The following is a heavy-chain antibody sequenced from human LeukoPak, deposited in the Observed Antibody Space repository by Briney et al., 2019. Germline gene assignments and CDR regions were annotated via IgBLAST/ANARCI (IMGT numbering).Heavy chain of an antibody. Sequence: GASVKVSCKASGYTFTSYYMHWVRQAPGQGLEWMGIINPSGGSTSYALKFQGRVTMTRDTSTSTVYMGLGSLRSEDTAVYDCARDRKSFIAAAATDWFDPWGQGTLVTVSS. J-gene: IGHJ5*02. CDR3: ARDRKSFIAAAATDWFDP. V-gene: IGHV1-46*01. CDR1: GYTFTSYY. D-gene: IGHD6-13*01. CDR2: INPSGGST.